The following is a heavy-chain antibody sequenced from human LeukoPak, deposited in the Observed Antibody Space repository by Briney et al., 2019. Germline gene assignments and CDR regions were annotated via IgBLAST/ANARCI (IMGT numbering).Heavy chain of an antibody. CDR1: GGTFSSYA. D-gene: IGHD5-18*01. CDR3: AKGAGYSYGLSEDAFDI. V-gene: IGHV3-23*01. J-gene: IGHJ3*02. CDR2: ISGSGGST. Sequence: SCKASGGTFSSYAMIWVRQAPGKGLEWVSAISGSGGSTYCADSVKGRFTISRDNSKNTLYLQMNSLRAEDTAVYYCAKGAGYSYGLSEDAFDIWGQGTMVTVSS.